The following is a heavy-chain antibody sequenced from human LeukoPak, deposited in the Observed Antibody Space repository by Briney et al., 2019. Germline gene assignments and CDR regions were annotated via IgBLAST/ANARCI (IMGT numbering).Heavy chain of an antibody. V-gene: IGHV3-23*01. J-gene: IGHJ4*02. CDR3: AKEKGFSSGWEHFDY. Sequence: GGSLRLSCAASGFTFSSYAMSWVRQAQGKGLEWVSAITSSGSSTYYADSVKGRFTISRDNSKNTLYLKMNSLRAEDTAVYYCAKEKGFSSGWEHFDYWAREPWSPSPQ. D-gene: IGHD6-19*01. CDR1: GFTFSSYA. CDR2: ITSSGSST.